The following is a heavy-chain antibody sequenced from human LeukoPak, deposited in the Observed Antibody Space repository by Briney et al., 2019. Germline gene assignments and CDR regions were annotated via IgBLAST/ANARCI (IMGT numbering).Heavy chain of an antibody. V-gene: IGHV1-2*02. CDR2: INPNSGGT. Sequence: ASVKVSCKASGYTFTGYYMHWVRQAPGQGLEWMGWINPNSGGTKSAQKFQGRVTMTRDTSITTAYMELYSLRSDDTALYYCAREMTPVGGSPLIWFDPWGQGTLVTVSS. J-gene: IGHJ5*02. D-gene: IGHD4-23*01. CDR1: GYTFTGYY. CDR3: AREMTPVGGSPLIWFDP.